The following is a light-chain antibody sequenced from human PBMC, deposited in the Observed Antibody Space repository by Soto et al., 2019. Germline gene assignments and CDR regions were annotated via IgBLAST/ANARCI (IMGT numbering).Light chain of an antibody. V-gene: IGLV2-14*01. Sequence: QSVLTQPASVSGSLGQSIAISCTGTSSDVGGYNYVSWYQQLPGKAPKLLISGVSNRPSGVSHRFSGSKSGNTASLTISGLQAEDEADYYCSSYRTGGPFVFGTGTKV. CDR3: SSYRTGGPFV. J-gene: IGLJ1*01. CDR2: GVS. CDR1: SSDVGGYNY.